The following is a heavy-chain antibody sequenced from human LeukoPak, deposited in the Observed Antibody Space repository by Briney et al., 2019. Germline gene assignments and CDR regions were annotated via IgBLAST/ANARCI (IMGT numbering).Heavy chain of an antibody. Sequence: PSETLSLTCTVSGGSFSNYYWSWIRQPPGKGLEWIGYMSYSGSTKYSPSLKSRVTISVDTSKNQFSLKLSSVTAADTAVYYCASQAVAGLWGRGALVTVSS. CDR2: MSYSGST. CDR1: GGSFSNYY. V-gene: IGHV4-59*01. CDR3: ASQAVAGL. D-gene: IGHD6-19*01. J-gene: IGHJ4*02.